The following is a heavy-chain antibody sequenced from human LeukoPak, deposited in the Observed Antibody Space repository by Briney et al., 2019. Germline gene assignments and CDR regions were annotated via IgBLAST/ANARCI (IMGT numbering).Heavy chain of an antibody. Sequence: PGGSLRLSCAASGFTFSNYVMGWVRQAPGKGLEWVSVISDSGGTTYYADSVKGRFTIFRDNSENTLYLQMNSLRAEDTAVYYCVKDHFGYSSSSDFDYWGQGTLVTVSS. CDR1: GFTFSNYV. J-gene: IGHJ4*02. D-gene: IGHD2-2*01. V-gene: IGHV3-23*01. CDR2: ISDSGGTT. CDR3: VKDHFGYSSSSDFDY.